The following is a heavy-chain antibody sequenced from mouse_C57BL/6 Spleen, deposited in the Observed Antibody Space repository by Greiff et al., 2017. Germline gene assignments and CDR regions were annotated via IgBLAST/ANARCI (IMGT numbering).Heavy chain of an antibody. CDR2: IYHGSGST. D-gene: IGHD2-4*01. Sequence: QVQLQQPGAELVKPGASVKMSCKASGYTFTSYWITWVKQRPGQGLEWIGDIYHGSGSTNYNEKFKSKATLTVDTSSSTAYMQLSSLTSADAAVYDCARKDYGDFDYWGQGTTLTVSS. CDR3: ARKDYGDFDY. J-gene: IGHJ2*01. V-gene: IGHV1-55*01. CDR1: GYTFTSYW.